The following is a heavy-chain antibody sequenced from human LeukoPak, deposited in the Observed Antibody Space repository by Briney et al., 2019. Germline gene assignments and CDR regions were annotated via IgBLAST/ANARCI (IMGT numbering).Heavy chain of an antibody. CDR1: GGSFSGYY. Sequence: SETLSLTCVVYGGSFSGYYWSWIRQPPGKGLEWIGEINHSGSTNYNPSLKSRVTISVDTSKNQFSLKLSSVTAADTAVYYCARRPAVVWFDPWGQGTLVTVSS. J-gene: IGHJ5*02. CDR2: INHSGST. D-gene: IGHD6-19*01. CDR3: ARRPAVVWFDP. V-gene: IGHV4-34*01.